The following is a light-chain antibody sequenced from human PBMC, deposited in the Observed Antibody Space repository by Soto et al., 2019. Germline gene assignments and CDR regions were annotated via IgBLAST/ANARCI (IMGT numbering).Light chain of an antibody. CDR1: QSVSSY. CDR2: GAF. J-gene: IGKJ1*01. CDR3: QQYGSSPRT. Sequence: ENVLAQSPAAVSLSPGARAPLSCRASQSVSSYLAWYQQKPGQAPRLLIYGAFKRATGIPDRFSGSGSGTDFTLTISRMEPEDFAVYCCQQYGSSPRTFGQGTKWIS. V-gene: IGKV3-20*01.